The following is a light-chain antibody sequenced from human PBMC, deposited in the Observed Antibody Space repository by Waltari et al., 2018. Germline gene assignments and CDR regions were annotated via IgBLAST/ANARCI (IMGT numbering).Light chain of an antibody. Sequence: DIQMTQSPSTMSESEGDRDHITCRASQRISSWLAWYQQKPGKAPKLLIYKAYSLESGVPTRFSSSGSGTEFTLTISSLQPDDFATYDCQRYNRYSWTFGQVSKVEIK. CDR2: KAY. V-gene: IGKV1-5*03. J-gene: IGKJ1*01. CDR1: QRISSW. CDR3: QRYNRYSWT.